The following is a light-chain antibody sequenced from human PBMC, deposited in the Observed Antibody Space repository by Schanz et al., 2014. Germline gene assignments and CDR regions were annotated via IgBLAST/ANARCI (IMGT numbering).Light chain of an antibody. J-gene: IGKJ2*01. Sequence: EIVLTQSPGTLSLSPGERATLSCRASQSVHRNYLAWHQQKPGQAPRLLIYGTSIRATGIPDRFSGSGSGTDFTLTISRLEPEDFAVYYCQQNGSSPPYTFGQGTKLEIK. V-gene: IGKV3-20*01. CDR1: QSVHRNY. CDR3: QQNGSSPPYT. CDR2: GTS.